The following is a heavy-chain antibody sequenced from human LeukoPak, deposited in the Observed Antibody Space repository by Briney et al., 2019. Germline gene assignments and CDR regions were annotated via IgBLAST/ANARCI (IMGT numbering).Heavy chain of an antibody. V-gene: IGHV3-21*01. CDR3: ARDLRAMVILGDYYYYGMDV. J-gene: IGHJ6*02. CDR2: ISSSSSYI. D-gene: IGHD5-18*01. CDR1: GFTFSSYS. Sequence: PGGSLRLSCAASGFTFSSYSMNWVRQAPGKGLECVSSISSSSSYIYYADSVKGRFTISRDNAKNSLYLQMNSLRAEDTAVYYCARDLRAMVILGDYYYYGMDVWGQGTTVTVSS.